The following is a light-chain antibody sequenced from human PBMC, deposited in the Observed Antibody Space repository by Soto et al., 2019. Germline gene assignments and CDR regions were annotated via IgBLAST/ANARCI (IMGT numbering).Light chain of an antibody. Sequence: DIQMTQSPSSLSASVGDRVTITCRASQSISSYLNWYQQKPGKAPKLLIYAVSSLQCGVPSRFSGSGSGSDFTLTISSLQPEEFATYYCQQSYSTPYTFGQGTKLEIK. CDR2: AVS. J-gene: IGKJ2*01. CDR3: QQSYSTPYT. CDR1: QSISSY. V-gene: IGKV1-39*01.